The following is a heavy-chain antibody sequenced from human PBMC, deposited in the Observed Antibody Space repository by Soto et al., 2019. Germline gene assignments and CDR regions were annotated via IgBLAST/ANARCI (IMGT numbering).Heavy chain of an antibody. D-gene: IGHD6-13*01. V-gene: IGHV3-30*18. CDR2: ISYDGSNK. CDR3: AKDQQQAYGMDV. J-gene: IGHJ6*02. Sequence: GGSLRLSCAASGFTFSSYGMHWVRQAPGKGLEWVAVISYDGSNKYYADSVKGRFTISRDNSKNTLYLQMNSLRAEDTAVYYCAKDQQQAYGMDVWGQGTTVTVSS. CDR1: GFTFSSYG.